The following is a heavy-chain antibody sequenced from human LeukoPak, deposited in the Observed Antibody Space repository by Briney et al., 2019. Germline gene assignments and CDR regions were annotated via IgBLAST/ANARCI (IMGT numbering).Heavy chain of an antibody. V-gene: IGHV4-59*01. CDR3: ARYYDILTGYFRWFDP. CDR2: IYYSGST. Sequence: SQTLSLTCTVSGGSISSYYWSWIRQPPWKGLEWIGYIYYSGSTNYNPSLKRRVTISVDTSKNQFSLKLSSVTAADTAVYYCARYYDILTGYFRWFDPWGQGTLVTVSS. J-gene: IGHJ5*02. CDR1: GGSISSYY. D-gene: IGHD3-9*01.